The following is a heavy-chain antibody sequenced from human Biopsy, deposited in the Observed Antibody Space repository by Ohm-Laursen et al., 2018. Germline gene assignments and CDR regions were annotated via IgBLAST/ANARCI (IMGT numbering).Heavy chain of an antibody. CDR3: AKSGYSSEYDSSGEFDS. Sequence: SLRLSCAASGFTFRLYAMSWVRQAPGKGLEWVSAISGSRGGTYYAESVKGRFTVSRDNSQNSPFLQMNSLRADDTAVYYCAKSGYSSEYDSSGEFDSWGQGTLVSVSS. D-gene: IGHD3-22*01. CDR1: GFTFRLYA. CDR2: ISGSRGGT. J-gene: IGHJ4*02. V-gene: IGHV3-23*01.